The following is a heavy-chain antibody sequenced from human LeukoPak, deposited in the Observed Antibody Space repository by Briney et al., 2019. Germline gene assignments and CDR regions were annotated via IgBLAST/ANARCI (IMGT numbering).Heavy chain of an antibody. J-gene: IGHJ4*02. V-gene: IGHV4-39*01. CDR2: IYYTGST. CDR3: ARRWGNIVGVTYEY. D-gene: IGHD3-16*01. Sequence: PSETLSLTCTISGSSITRVSHYWGWIRQPPGKGLEWIGDIYYTGSTYYSPSLRSRVTMSVHTSENQFSLRLNSATAVDTAVYYCARRWGNIVGVTYEYWGQGTLVTVSS. CDR1: GSSITRVSHY.